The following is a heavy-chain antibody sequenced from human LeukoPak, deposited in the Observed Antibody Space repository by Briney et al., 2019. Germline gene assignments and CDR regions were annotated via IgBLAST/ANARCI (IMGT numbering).Heavy chain of an antibody. J-gene: IGHJ6*03. D-gene: IGHD3-10*01. CDR3: AKDSAFYYIDV. V-gene: IGHV3-30*02. CDR2: IRYNGDNQ. CDR1: GFTFNNYG. Sequence: PGGSLRLSCAASGFTFNNYGMHWVRQAPGKGLEWVAFIRYNGDNQYYADSVKGRFTISRDNSKNTLSLQMNSLKGDDTAVYYCAKDSAFYYIDVWGKGTTVIISS.